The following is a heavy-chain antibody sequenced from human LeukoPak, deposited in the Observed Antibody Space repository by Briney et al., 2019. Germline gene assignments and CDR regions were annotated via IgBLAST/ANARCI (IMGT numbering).Heavy chain of an antibody. Sequence: PGGSLRLSCAASGFTFSSYEMNWVRQAPGKGLEWVSSISSSSSYIYYADSVKGRFTISRDNAKNSLYLQMNSLRAEDTAVYYCARDGPPTVVTSPDDAFDIWGQGTMVTVSS. D-gene: IGHD4-23*01. CDR1: GFTFSSYE. CDR3: ARDGPPTVVTSPDDAFDI. CDR2: ISSSSSYI. V-gene: IGHV3-21*01. J-gene: IGHJ3*02.